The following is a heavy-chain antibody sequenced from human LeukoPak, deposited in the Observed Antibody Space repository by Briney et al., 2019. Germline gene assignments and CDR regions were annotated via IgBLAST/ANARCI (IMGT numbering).Heavy chain of an antibody. CDR1: GGSISSYY. CDR3: ARANPGIAARDY. Sequence: SETLSLTCTVSGGSISSYYWSWIRQPPGKGLEWIGYIYYSGSTNYNPSLKSRVTISVDTSKNQSSLKLSSVTAADTAVYYCARANPGIAARDYWGQGTLVTVSS. V-gene: IGHV4-59*08. CDR2: IYYSGST. D-gene: IGHD6-13*01. J-gene: IGHJ4*02.